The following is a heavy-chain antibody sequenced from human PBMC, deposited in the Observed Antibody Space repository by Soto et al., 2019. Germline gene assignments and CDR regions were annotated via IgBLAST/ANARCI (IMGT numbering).Heavy chain of an antibody. CDR2: INPNLGNT. CDR1: GYTFTDTF. CDR3: ARTLPTTVLGFDY. D-gene: IGHD1-1*01. Sequence: QVQLVQSGAEMKRPGASVKVSCKASGYTFTDTFIHWVRQAPGQRPEWLGWINPNLGNTHYSRKFQGRVTLTRDTYVTTVYMELAGLASDDSAFYFCARTLPTTVLGFDYWGQGTLVTVSS. J-gene: IGHJ4*02. V-gene: IGHV1-2*02.